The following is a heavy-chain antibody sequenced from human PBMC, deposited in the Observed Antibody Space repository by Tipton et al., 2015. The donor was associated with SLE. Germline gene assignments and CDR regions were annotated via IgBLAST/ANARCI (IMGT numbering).Heavy chain of an antibody. V-gene: IGHV4-39*07. D-gene: IGHD3-3*01. J-gene: IGHJ4*02. Sequence: TLSLTCTVSGGSISSSSYYWGWIRQPPGKGLEWIGSIYYSGSTYYNPSLKSRVTISVDTSKDQFSLKLSSVTAADTAVYYCARGLRITIFGVVNRFDYWGQGTLVTVSP. CDR1: GGSISSSSYY. CDR2: IYYSGST. CDR3: ARGLRITIFGVVNRFDY.